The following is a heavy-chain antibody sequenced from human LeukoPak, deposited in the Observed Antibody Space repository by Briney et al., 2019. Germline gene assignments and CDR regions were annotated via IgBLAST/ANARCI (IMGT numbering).Heavy chain of an antibody. CDR1: GFTFSSYS. J-gene: IGHJ5*02. D-gene: IGHD3-16*02. CDR2: ISSSSSYI. Sequence: PGGSLRLSCAASGFTFSSYSMNWVRQAPGKGLEGVSSISSSSSYIYYADSVKGRFTITRDNAKNSLYLQMNSLRAEDTAVYYCASNDYVWGSYREGDNWFDPWGQGTLVTVSS. V-gene: IGHV3-21*01. CDR3: ASNDYVWGSYREGDNWFDP.